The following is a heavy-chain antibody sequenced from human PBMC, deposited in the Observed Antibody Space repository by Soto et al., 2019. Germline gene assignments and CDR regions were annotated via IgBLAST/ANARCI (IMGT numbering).Heavy chain of an antibody. Sequence: SVKVSCKASGGTFSNSGISWVRQAPGQGLEWMGGIIPIFDTTNYAQKLQGRITIIADESTNTVYMELSNLRSADTGVYYCARAPILGSVTLHENYFDSWGQGTLVTVSS. CDR2: IIPIFDTT. J-gene: IGHJ4*02. D-gene: IGHD3-10*02. V-gene: IGHV1-69*13. CDR3: ARAPILGSVTLHENYFDS. CDR1: GGTFSNSG.